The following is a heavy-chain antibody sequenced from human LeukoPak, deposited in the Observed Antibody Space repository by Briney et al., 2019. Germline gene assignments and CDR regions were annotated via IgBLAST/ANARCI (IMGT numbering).Heavy chain of an antibody. CDR3: ARTGAWADGYDYPFDY. Sequence: ASVKVSCKASGYSLTDYYIHWVRQAPGQGLEWMGWINPNSGGTGSAQTFQGRVTMTRDTSINTAYMELSSLTSDDTAVYYCARTGAWADGYDYPFDYWGQETLVTVSS. D-gene: IGHD5-24*01. V-gene: IGHV1-2*02. CDR2: INPNSGGT. J-gene: IGHJ4*02. CDR1: GYSLTDYY.